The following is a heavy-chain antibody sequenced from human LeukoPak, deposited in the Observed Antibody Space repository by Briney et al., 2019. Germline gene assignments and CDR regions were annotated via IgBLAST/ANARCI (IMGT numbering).Heavy chain of an antibody. Sequence: SQTLSLTCAVSGGSISSGGYSWSWLPQPPGTGLEWIGYIYHSGSTYYNPSLKSRVTISVDRSKNQFSLKLSSVTAADTAVYYCASSRGKYYYDTSGPYYVDSFDFWGQGTLVTVSS. J-gene: IGHJ4*02. D-gene: IGHD3-22*01. V-gene: IGHV4-30-2*01. CDR1: GGSISSGGYS. CDR2: IYHSGST. CDR3: ASSRGKYYYDTSGPYYVDSFDF.